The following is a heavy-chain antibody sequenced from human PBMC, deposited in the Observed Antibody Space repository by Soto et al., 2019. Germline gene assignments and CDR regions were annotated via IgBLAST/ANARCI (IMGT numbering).Heavy chain of an antibody. V-gene: IGHV1-2*04. D-gene: IGHD5-12*01. CDR3: ARGGSRWLQLWAFFDY. J-gene: IGHJ4*02. Sequence: QVQLVQSGAEVKKPGASVKVSCKASGYTFTGYYMHWVRQAPGQGLEWMGWINPNSGGTNYAQKFQGWATITRDTSISTAYMELSRLRSDDTAGYYCARGGSRWLQLWAFFDYWGQGTLVTVSS. CDR2: INPNSGGT. CDR1: GYTFTGYY.